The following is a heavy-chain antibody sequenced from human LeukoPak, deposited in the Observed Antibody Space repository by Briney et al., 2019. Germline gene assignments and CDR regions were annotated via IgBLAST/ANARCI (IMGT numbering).Heavy chain of an antibody. J-gene: IGHJ3*02. D-gene: IGHD2-15*01. CDR2: INPNSGGT. CDR1: GYTVTGYY. Sequence: AASVKVSCKASGYTVTGYYMHWVRQAPGQGLEWMGWINPNSGGTNYAQKFQGRVTMTRDTSISTAYMELSRLRSDDTAVYYCARDRMGYCSGGSCSSDAFDIWGQGTMVTVSS. CDR3: ARDRMGYCSGGSCSSDAFDI. V-gene: IGHV1-2*02.